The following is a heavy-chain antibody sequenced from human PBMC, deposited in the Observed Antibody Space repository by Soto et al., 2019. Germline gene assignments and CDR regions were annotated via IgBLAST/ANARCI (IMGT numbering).Heavy chain of an antibody. CDR1: GDSISNTSYF. Sequence: KPSETLSLTCTVSGDSISNTSYFWGWIRQPPGKGLEWIGSIYHSGTTYHNPSLKSRITISVDTSKNRFSLRVSSVTAADTAVYYCATHYGGVVNNWGQGTLVTVSS. J-gene: IGHJ4*02. V-gene: IGHV4-39*01. CDR2: IYHSGTT. D-gene: IGHD3-16*01. CDR3: ATHYGGVVNN.